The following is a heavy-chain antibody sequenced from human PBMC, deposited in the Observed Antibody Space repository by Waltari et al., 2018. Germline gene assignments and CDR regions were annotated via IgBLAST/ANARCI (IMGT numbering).Heavy chain of an antibody. CDR1: GGSISSYY. CDR2: IYYSGSS. D-gene: IGHD4-17*01. CDR3: ARMTYGGGRFDY. V-gene: IGHV4-59*01. J-gene: IGHJ4*02. Sequence: QVQLQESGPGLVKPSETLSLTCTVSGGSISSYYCSWIRQPPGKGLEWIGSIYYSGSSKYNPSLKMRVTISGDASKNQFALKLSSVTAAETAVDYCARMTYGGGRFDYWGQGTLVTVSS.